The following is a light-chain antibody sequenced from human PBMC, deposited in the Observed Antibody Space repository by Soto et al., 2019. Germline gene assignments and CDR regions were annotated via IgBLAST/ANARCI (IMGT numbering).Light chain of an antibody. CDR2: EVS. CDR3: SSYTSSSTVV. CDR1: SSDVGGYHY. V-gene: IGLV2-14*01. Sequence: QSALTQPASVSGSPGQSITISCTGTSSDVGGYHYVSWYQQHPGKAPKLMIYEVSNRPSGVSNRFSGSKSGNTASLTISGLQAEDEADYYFSSYTSSSTVVFGGGTKLTVL. J-gene: IGLJ2*01.